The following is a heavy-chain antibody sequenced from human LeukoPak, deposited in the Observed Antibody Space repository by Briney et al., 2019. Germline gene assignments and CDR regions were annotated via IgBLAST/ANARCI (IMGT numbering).Heavy chain of an antibody. J-gene: IGHJ4*02. CDR3: ARVGAWDLQRVFDY. V-gene: IGHV3-7*01. D-gene: IGHD1-26*01. Sequence: GGSLRLSCAASGFRFGDYWMTWARHVPGKGLEWVANIKQDGAEKHYAESVEGQFIISRDNAKNSLYLEMDSLKVEDTAVYYCARVGAWDLQRVFDYWGQGTLVTVSS. CDR1: GFRFGDYW. CDR2: IKQDGAEK.